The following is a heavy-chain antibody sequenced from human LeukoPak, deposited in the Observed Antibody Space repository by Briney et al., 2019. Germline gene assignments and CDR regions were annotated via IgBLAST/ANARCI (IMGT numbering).Heavy chain of an antibody. CDR3: ARDTEQLVSYYYYYYMDV. Sequence: SETLSLTCTGSGGSISSYYWSWIRQPAGKGLEWIGRIYTSGSTNYNPSLKSRVTMSVDTSKNQFSLKLSSVTAADAAVYYCARDTEQLVSYYYYYYMDVWGKGTTVTVSS. CDR1: GGSISSYY. V-gene: IGHV4-4*07. CDR2: IYTSGST. J-gene: IGHJ6*03. D-gene: IGHD6-6*01.